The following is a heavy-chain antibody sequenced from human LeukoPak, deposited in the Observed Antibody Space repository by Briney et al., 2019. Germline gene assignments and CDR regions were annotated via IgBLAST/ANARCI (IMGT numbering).Heavy chain of an antibody. CDR2: ISYDGSNK. CDR3: AKEVSDYVTYYYMDV. V-gene: IGHV3-30*18. J-gene: IGHJ6*03. D-gene: IGHD4-17*01. Sequence: GGSLRLSCAASGFTFSSYGMHWVRQAPGKGLEWVAVISYDGSNKYYADSVKGRFTISRDNSKNTLYLQMNNLTTEDTAVYYCAKEVSDYVTYYYMDVWGKGNTVTVSS. CDR1: GFTFSSYG.